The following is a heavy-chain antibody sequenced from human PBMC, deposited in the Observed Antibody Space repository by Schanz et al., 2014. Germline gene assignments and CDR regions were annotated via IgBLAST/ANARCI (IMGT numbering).Heavy chain of an antibody. D-gene: IGHD1-26*01. CDR1: GFTFSSYS. V-gene: IGHV3-21*06. CDR2: ISSSSIYI. Sequence: EVQLVESGGGLVKPGGSLRLSCAASGFTFSSYSMNWVRQAPGKGLEWVSSISSSSIYIYYADSVKGRFTISRDNAKNSLYLQMNSLRAEDTAVYYYARVGSHLQCRGWRGPLDYWGQGTLVTVSS. CDR3: ARVGSHLQCRGWRGPLDY. J-gene: IGHJ4*02.